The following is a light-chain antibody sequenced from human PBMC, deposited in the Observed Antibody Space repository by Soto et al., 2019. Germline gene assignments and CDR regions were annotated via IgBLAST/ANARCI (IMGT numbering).Light chain of an antibody. Sequence: EIVMTQSPSTLSASPGEGATLSCRAGQSINYNLAWYQQKPGQAPRLLIYAASTRATGVPARFGGSGSGTDFTLTISSLHSDDFAVYYCQQSSNWPPTFGPGTKVEIK. J-gene: IGKJ1*01. V-gene: IGKV3-15*01. CDR1: QSINYN. CDR2: AAS. CDR3: QQSSNWPPT.